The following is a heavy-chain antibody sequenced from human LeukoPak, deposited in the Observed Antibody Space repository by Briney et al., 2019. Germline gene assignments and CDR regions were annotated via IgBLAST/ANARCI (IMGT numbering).Heavy chain of an antibody. J-gene: IGHJ4*02. V-gene: IGHV3-30*02. CDR1: GFTFSRNG. D-gene: IGHD2-2*01. CDR2: IRFDESNK. CDR3: ARGTIAWAGVDY. Sequence: GGSLRLSCAASGFTFSRNGMHWVRQTPGKGLEWVAFIRFDESNKYYADSVKGRFTISRDNAKNTLYLQMNSLRAEDTAVYYCARGTIAWAGVDYWGQGTLVTVSS.